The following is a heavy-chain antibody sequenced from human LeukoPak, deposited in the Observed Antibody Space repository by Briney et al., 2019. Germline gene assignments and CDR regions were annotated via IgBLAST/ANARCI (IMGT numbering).Heavy chain of an antibody. CDR1: VYTLTELS. Sequence: GSVKVSCKVSVYTLTELSMHWVRQAPGKGLGGLGGFDPEDGETIYAQKFQGRVTMTEDTSTDTAYMELSSLRSEDTAVYYCATAYTIFGVVTPTTNWFDPWGQGTLVTVSS. CDR2: FDPEDGET. V-gene: IGHV1-24*01. CDR3: ATAYTIFGVVTPTTNWFDP. J-gene: IGHJ5*02. D-gene: IGHD3-3*01.